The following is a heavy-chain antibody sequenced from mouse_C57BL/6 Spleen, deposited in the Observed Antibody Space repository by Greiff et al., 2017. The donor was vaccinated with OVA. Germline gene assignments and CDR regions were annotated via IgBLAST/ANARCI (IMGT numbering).Heavy chain of an antibody. J-gene: IGHJ1*03. Sequence: EVQLQQSGPGLVKPSQSLSLTCSVTGYSITSGYYWNWIRQFPGNKLEWMGYISYDGSNNYNPSLKNRISVTRDTSKNQFFLKLNSVTTEDTATYYGARGDWYFDVWGTGTTVTVSS. V-gene: IGHV3-6*01. CDR3: ARGDWYFDV. CDR1: GYSITSGYY. CDR2: ISYDGSN.